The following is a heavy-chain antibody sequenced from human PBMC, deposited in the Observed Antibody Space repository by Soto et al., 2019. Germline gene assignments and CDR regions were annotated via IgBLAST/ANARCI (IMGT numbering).Heavy chain of an antibody. CDR3: ARVGSRDAYNYVLDQ. CDR2: VISASGSV. J-gene: IGHJ1*01. V-gene: IGHV1-69*06. D-gene: IGHD5-18*01. Sequence: QVQVVQSGAEVKKPGSSVKISCKASGRIFSSFPTSWVRQVPGQGLAWMGGVISASGSVTYAPKFQGRVTMTAVNSAGIGYMELTSLTSEDTAIYYCARVGSRDAYNYVLDQWGPGTMVTVSS. CDR1: GRIFSSFP.